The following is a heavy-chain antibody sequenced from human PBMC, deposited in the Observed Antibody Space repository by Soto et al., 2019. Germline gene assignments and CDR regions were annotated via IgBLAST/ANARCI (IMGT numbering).Heavy chain of an antibody. D-gene: IGHD2-2*01. Sequence: QLQLQESGPGLVKPSETLSLTCTVSGDSIRSSTYYWGWIRQPPGKGLEWIGSIYYSGNTYYNPSLKSRVTISIDTSRIQLPLKLTSVTAADTAVYSCARLYQGKRPPDYWGQGTRVTVSS. CDR1: GDSIRSSTYY. J-gene: IGHJ4*02. CDR3: ARLYQGKRPPDY. V-gene: IGHV4-39*01. CDR2: IYYSGNT.